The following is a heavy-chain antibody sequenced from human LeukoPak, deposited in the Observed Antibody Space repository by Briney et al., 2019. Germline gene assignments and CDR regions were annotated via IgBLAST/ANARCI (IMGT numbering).Heavy chain of an antibody. J-gene: IGHJ3*02. CDR3: AEDSITIFGVVIVAFDI. D-gene: IGHD3-3*01. V-gene: IGHV1-69*05. CDR1: GGTFSSYA. Sequence: SVKVTCKASGGTFSSYAISWVRQAPGQGLEWMGRIIPIFGTANYAQKFQGRVTITTDESTSTAYMELSSLRSEDTAVYYCAEDSITIFGVVIVAFDIWGQGTMVTVSS. CDR2: IIPIFGTA.